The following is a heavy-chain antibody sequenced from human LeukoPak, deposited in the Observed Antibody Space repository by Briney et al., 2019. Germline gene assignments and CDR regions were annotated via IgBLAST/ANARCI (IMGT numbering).Heavy chain of an antibody. CDR3: ARVESMIAAAAADY. V-gene: IGHV1-18*01. CDR1: GGTFSSYG. J-gene: IGHJ4*02. Sequence: GASVKVSCKASGGTFSSYGISWVRQAPGQGLEWMGWISAYNGNTNYAQKLQGRVTMTTDTSTSTAYMELRSLRSDDTAVYYCARVESMIAAAAADYWGQGTLVTVSS. CDR2: ISAYNGNT. D-gene: IGHD6-13*01.